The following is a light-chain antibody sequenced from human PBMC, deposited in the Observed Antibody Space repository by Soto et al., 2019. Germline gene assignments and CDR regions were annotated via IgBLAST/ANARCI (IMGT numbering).Light chain of an antibody. J-gene: IGLJ3*02. CDR1: SSNIGNNP. Sequence: QAVVTRPPSASGTPGQSVTISCSGNSSNIGNNPVNWYQQLPGTAPKLLIYSSNQRPSGVPYRISGSKSGASASLAITGLQSDDEADYYCGTWDDSLKSYMFGGGTKLAVL. V-gene: IGLV1-44*01. CDR3: GTWDDSLKSYM. CDR2: SSN.